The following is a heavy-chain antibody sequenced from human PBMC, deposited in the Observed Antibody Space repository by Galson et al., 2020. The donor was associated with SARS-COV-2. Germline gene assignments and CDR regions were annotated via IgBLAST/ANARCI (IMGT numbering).Heavy chain of an antibody. J-gene: IGHJ6*02. CDR3: ARGMGSGMDV. D-gene: IGHD1-26*01. CDR1: GFTFSNDG. Sequence: GESLKISCAASGFTFSNDGMHWVRQAPGKGLEWVTVISSDGSHEYYADSVKGRFTISRDNSKNTLYLQVNSLRPEDTAVYYCARGMGSGMDVWGHGTAVTVSS. V-gene: IGHV3-30*03. CDR2: ISSDGSHE.